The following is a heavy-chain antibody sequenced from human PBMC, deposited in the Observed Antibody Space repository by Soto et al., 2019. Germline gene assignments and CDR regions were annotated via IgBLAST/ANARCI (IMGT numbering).Heavy chain of an antibody. V-gene: IGHV6-1*01. CDR1: GDSGSNNSGA. D-gene: IGHD6-13*01. Sequence: FSVTCATSGDSGSNNSGAWNLIRQSPSRGLEWLGRTYYRSKWYNDYAIFLKSRITINPDTSKNQFSLQLNSVTPEDTAVYYCARCDYSTSWYFHYGMDVWGQGTTVTVPS. J-gene: IGHJ6*02. CDR3: ARCDYSTSWYFHYGMDV. CDR2: TYYRSKWYN.